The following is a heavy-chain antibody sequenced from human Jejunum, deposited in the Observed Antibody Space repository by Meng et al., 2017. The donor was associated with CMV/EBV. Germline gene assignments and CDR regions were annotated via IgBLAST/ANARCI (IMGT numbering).Heavy chain of an antibody. V-gene: IGHV4-61*01. J-gene: IGHJ4*02. Sequence: CTVSGDSVSGGSYYWTWIRQAPGKGLEWIGYIYNSVSTNYNPSLKSRVTISVDTSKNQFSLKLTSVTAADTAVYYCARDQPADYWGQGTLVTVSS. CDR1: GDSVSGGSYY. CDR3: ARDQPADY. CDR2: IYNSVST.